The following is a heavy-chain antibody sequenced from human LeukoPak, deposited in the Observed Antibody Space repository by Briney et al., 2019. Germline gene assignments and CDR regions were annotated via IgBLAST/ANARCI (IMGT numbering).Heavy chain of an antibody. CDR2: IYHSGST. V-gene: IGHV4-38-2*02. D-gene: IGHD6-19*01. CDR3: ASRLAVATRGYFDY. CDR1: GYSISSGYY. Sequence: MASETLSPTCTVSGYSISSGYYWGWIRQPPGKGLEWIGSIYHSGSTYYNPSLKSRVTISVDTSKNQFSLKLSSVTAADTAVYYCASRLAVATRGYFDYWGQGTLVTVSS. J-gene: IGHJ4*02.